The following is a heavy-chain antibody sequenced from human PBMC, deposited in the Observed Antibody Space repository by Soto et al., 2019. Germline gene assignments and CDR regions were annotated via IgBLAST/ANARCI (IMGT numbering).Heavy chain of an antibody. J-gene: IGHJ3*02. CDR2: IWYDGSNK. CDR1: GFIFSSFG. CDR3: ARGLWGSGNDAFDI. V-gene: IGHV3-33*07. Sequence: GGSLRLSCAASGFIFSSFGMYWVRQAPGKGLEWVAVIWYDGSNKYYADSMKGRFTISRDNSKNTLDLQMNSLRVEDTAVYYCARGLWGSGNDAFDIWGQGTMVTVSS. D-gene: IGHD3-10*01.